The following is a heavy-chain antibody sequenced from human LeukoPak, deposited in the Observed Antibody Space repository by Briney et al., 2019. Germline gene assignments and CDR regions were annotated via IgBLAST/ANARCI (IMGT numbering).Heavy chain of an antibody. CDR2: IYYSGST. V-gene: IGHV4-39*01. D-gene: IGHD5-24*01. CDR1: GGSISSSSYY. CDR3: ARGRDGYKRALFDY. Sequence: PSETLSLTCTVSGGSISSSSYYWGWIRQPPGKGLEWIGSIYYSGSTYYNPSLKSRVTISVDTSKNQFSLKLSSVTAADTAVYYCARGRDGYKRALFDYWGQGTLVTVSS. J-gene: IGHJ4*02.